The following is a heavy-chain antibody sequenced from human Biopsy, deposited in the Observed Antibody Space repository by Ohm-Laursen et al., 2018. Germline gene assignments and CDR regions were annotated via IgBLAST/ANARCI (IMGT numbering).Heavy chain of an antibody. CDR1: GDSFTNYY. CDR2: ISLSGST. Sequence: SDTLSLTCPVYGDSFTNYYWIWIRQPPGKGLEWIGEISLSGSTNYNPSLESRVTISVDTSKNHFSLNLTSVTAADTAMYYCARGVGDASPYNWGQGTQVTDSS. V-gene: IGHV4-34*01. D-gene: IGHD2-21*02. J-gene: IGHJ4*02. CDR3: ARGVGDASPYN.